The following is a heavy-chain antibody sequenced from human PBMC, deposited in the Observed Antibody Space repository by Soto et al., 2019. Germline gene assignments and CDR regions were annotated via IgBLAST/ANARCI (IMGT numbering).Heavy chain of an antibody. CDR1: RYSFSSYW. CDR2: IYPSASDT. J-gene: IGHJ6*02. Sequence: PGESLKISCKGSRYSFSSYWIGWVRQMPGKGLEWMGSIYPSASDTSYSPSFQGQVTISADKSISTAYLQWSSLKASDTAMYYCARQATRFSGMDVWGQGTTVTVSS. V-gene: IGHV5-51*01. CDR3: ARQATRFSGMDV. D-gene: IGHD5-12*01.